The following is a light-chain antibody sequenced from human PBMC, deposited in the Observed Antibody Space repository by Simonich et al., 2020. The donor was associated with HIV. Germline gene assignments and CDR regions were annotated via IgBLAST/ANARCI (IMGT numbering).Light chain of an antibody. CDR2: DAS. V-gene: IGKV3-11*01. J-gene: IGKJ2*01. CDR3: QQRSNWSMYT. Sequence: EIVLTQSPATLSLSPGERATLSCRASQSVSSYFSWYQQKPGQAPRLLIDDASNRATGIPARFSGSGSGTDFTLTISSLEPEDFAVYYCQQRSNWSMYTFGQGTKLEIK. CDR1: QSVSSY.